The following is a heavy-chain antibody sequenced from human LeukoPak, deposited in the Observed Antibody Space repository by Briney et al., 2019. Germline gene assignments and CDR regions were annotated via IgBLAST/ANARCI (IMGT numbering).Heavy chain of an antibody. Sequence: SGTLTLTCAVYGGSFSGYYWSWIRQPPGKGLEWIGEINHSGSTNYNPSLKSRVTISVDTSKNQFSLKLSSVTATDTAVYYCARGLDDYGGYRWFDPWGQGTLVTVSS. V-gene: IGHV4-34*01. CDR2: INHSGST. CDR3: ARGLDDYGGYRWFDP. D-gene: IGHD4-17*01. J-gene: IGHJ5*02. CDR1: GGSFSGYY.